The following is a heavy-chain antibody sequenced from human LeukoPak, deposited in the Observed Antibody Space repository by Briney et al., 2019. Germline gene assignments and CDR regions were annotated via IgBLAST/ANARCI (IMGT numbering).Heavy chain of an antibody. Sequence: ASVKVSCKASGYTFTSYDINWVRQATGQGLEWMGWMNPNSGNTGYAQKFQGRVTMTRNTSISTAYMELSSLRSEDTAVYYCARSRDGYSPNDYWGQGSLVTVSS. CDR1: GYTFTSYD. CDR2: MNPNSGNT. V-gene: IGHV1-8*01. CDR3: ARSRDGYSPNDY. J-gene: IGHJ4*02. D-gene: IGHD5-24*01.